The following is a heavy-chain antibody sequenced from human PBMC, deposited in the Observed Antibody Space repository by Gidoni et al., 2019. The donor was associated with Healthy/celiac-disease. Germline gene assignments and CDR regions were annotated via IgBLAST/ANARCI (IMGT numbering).Heavy chain of an antibody. CDR2: FDPEDGET. CDR1: GYTLTELS. J-gene: IGHJ4*02. Sequence: QVQLVQSGAEVKKPGASVKVSCKGSGYTLTELSMHWVRQAPGKGLEWMGGFDPEDGETIYAQKFQCRVTMTEDTSTDTAYMELSSLRSEDTAVYYCAPSGYSSGWYDFDYWGQGTLVTVSS. V-gene: IGHV1-24*01. D-gene: IGHD6-19*01. CDR3: APSGYSSGWYDFDY.